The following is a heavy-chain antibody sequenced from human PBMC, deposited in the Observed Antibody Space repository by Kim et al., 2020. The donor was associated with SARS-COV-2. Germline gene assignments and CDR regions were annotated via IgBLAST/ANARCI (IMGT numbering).Heavy chain of an antibody. D-gene: IGHD6-13*01. CDR2: ISWNSGSI. CDR1: GFTFDDYA. Sequence: GGSLRLSCAASGFTFDDYAMHWVRQAPGKGLEWVSGISWNSGSIGYAVSVKGRFTISRDNAKNSLYLQMNSLRAEDTALYYCAKDMDGYLLGNEVVDEIAAVPYYYYGMDVWGQGTTVTVSS. J-gene: IGHJ6*02. CDR3: AKDMDGYLLGNEVVDEIAAVPYYYYGMDV. V-gene: IGHV3-9*01.